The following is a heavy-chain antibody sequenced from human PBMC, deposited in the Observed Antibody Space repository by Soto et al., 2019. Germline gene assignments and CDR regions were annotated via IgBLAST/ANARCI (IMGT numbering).Heavy chain of an antibody. CDR1: GFTFSSSG. V-gene: IGHV3-23*01. Sequence: EVQLFESGGGLVQPGGSLRLSCAASGFTFSSSGMNWARQAPGKGLGWVSSIRGGDVSTYYADSVKGRCTISRDKSKNTLFLQMDSLRAEYTAVYYCAKDRCGGTCISDSDYWGQGTLVTVSS. CDR2: IRGGDVST. J-gene: IGHJ4*02. D-gene: IGHD2-15*01. CDR3: AKDRCGGTCISDSDY.